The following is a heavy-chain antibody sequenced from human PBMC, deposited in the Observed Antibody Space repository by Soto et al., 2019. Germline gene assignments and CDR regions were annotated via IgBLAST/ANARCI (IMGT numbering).Heavy chain of an antibody. CDR2: ISDSSHYI. Sequence: GGSLRLSCAASGFTFSSYTMNWVRQAPGKGLEWVSSISDSSHYIYYADSLEGRFTISRDDAKNSLYLQMNSLRAEDTAVYYCARVMKGPMIREYYFDYWGQGSLVTVPQ. CDR3: ARVMKGPMIREYYFDY. CDR1: GFTFSSYT. D-gene: IGHD3-10*01. V-gene: IGHV3-21*01. J-gene: IGHJ4*02.